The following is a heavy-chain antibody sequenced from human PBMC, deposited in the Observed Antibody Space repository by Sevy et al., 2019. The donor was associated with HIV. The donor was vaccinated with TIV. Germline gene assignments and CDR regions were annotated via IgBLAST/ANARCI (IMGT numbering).Heavy chain of an antibody. J-gene: IGHJ6*02. CDR1: GFNFSGYW. D-gene: IGHD4-17*01. Sequence: GGSLRLSCAASGFNFSGYWMHWVRQAPGKGLVWVSRTSSNGSITNYADSVKGRFTFSRDNAKNTVYLQMNSLRVEDTALYYCARAESVTTRNAMDVWGQGTTVTVSS. CDR3: ARAESVTTRNAMDV. CDR2: TSSNGSIT. V-gene: IGHV3-74*01.